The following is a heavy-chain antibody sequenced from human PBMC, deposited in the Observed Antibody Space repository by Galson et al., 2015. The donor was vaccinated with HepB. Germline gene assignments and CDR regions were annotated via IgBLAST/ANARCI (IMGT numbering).Heavy chain of an antibody. CDR1: GGSISSGDYY. V-gene: IGHV4-30-4*01. J-gene: IGHJ6*02. Sequence: TLSLTCTVSGGSISSGDYYWSWIRQPPGKGLEWIGYIYYSGSTYYNPSLKGRVTISVDTSKNQFSLKLSSVTAADTAVYYCARVLAPYGGNSITDGMDVWGQGTTVTVSS. CDR3: ARVLAPYGGNSITDGMDV. D-gene: IGHD4-23*01. CDR2: IYYSGST.